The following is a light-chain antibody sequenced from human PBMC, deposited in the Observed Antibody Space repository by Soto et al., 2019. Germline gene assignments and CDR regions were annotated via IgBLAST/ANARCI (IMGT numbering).Light chain of an antibody. V-gene: IGLV1-44*01. CDR1: SSNIGSNS. CDR2: SSN. CDR3: AAWDDSLNGVV. J-gene: IGLJ2*01. Sequence: SVLTQPPSASGTPGQRVTISCSGSSSNIGSNSVNWYQQLPGTAPKLLMYSSNQRPSGVPDRFSGSKSGTSASLAISGLQYEDEDDYYCAAWDDSLNGVVFGGGTKLTVL.